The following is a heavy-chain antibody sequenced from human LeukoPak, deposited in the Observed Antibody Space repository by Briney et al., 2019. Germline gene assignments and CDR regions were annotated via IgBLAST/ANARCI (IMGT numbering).Heavy chain of an antibody. V-gene: IGHV3-21*01. D-gene: IGHD3-16*02. CDR2: ISSSSSYI. Sequence: PGGSLRLSCAASGFTFSSYSMNWVRQAPGKGLEWVSSISSSSSYIYYADSVKGRFTISRDNAKNSLYLQMNSLRAEDTAVYYCARDPSLDDYVWGSYRWGAFDIWGQGTMVTVSS. CDR1: GFTFSSYS. CDR3: ARDPSLDDYVWGSYRWGAFDI. J-gene: IGHJ3*02.